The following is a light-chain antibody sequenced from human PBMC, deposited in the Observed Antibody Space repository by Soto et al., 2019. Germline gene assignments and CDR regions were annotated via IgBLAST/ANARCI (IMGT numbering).Light chain of an antibody. V-gene: IGKV4-1*01. CDR1: QSVLYSSNNKNY. CDR3: QQSYSTPRT. J-gene: IGKJ1*01. Sequence: DIVMTQSPDSLAVSLGERATINCKSSQSVLYSSNNKNYLAWYQQKPGQPPKLLIYWASTRESGVPDRVSGSGSGTDFTLTISSLQAEDVAVYYCQQSYSTPRTFCQGTKVEIK. CDR2: WAS.